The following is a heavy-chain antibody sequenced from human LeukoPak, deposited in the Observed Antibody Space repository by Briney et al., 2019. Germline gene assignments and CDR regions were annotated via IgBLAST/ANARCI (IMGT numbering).Heavy chain of an antibody. Sequence: SATLSLTCTVSGGSISSYYWSWIRQPPGKGLEWIGYIYYSGSTNYNPSLKSRVTISVDTSKNQFSLKLSSVTAADTAVYYCARVDTAMVTGLDYWGQGTLVTVSS. CDR3: ARVDTAMVTGLDY. J-gene: IGHJ4*02. D-gene: IGHD5-18*01. CDR1: GGSISSYY. V-gene: IGHV4-59*01. CDR2: IYYSGST.